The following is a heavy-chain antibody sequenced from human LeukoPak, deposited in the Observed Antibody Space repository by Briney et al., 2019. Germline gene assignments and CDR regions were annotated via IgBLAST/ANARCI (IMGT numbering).Heavy chain of an antibody. CDR2: INTNSGGT. CDR3: ARPLYYYDSSGYYPLGY. Sequence: ASVKVSCKASGYTFTDYYMHWVRQAPVQGLEWMGWINTNSGGTNYAHKFQGRVTMARDTSISTAYMELSRLRSDDTAVYYCARPLYYYDSSGYYPLGYWGQGTLVTVSS. D-gene: IGHD3-22*01. CDR1: GYTFTDYY. V-gene: IGHV1-2*02. J-gene: IGHJ4*02.